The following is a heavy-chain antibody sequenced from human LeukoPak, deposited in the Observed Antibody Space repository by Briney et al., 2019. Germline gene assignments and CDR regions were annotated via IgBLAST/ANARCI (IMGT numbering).Heavy chain of an antibody. J-gene: IGHJ4*02. CDR2: IPKDGINK. D-gene: IGHD6-13*01. V-gene: IGHV3-30*02. Sequence: PGESLRLSCTTSGLIFSNYGFHWVRQAPGKGLEWVALIRNDIPKDGINKYYADSIRGRFTISRDNSKNTVYLQMNSRRVADTAMYYCAKGDSNWGQGTLVTVSS. CDR1: GLIFSNYG. CDR3: AKGDSN.